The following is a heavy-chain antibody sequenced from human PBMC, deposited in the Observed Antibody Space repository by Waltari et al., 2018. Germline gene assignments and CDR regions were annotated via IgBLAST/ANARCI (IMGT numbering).Heavy chain of an antibody. V-gene: IGHV4-34*02. CDR3: VTGPRDKWVGRYSGEFFHH. D-gene: IGHD3-9*01. CDR2: NNLGDIT. J-gene: IGHJ1*01. CDR1: GVSLTDYY. Sequence: QVQLQQWGAGLVRPSETLSLTCDVYGVSLTDYYWPSTRQSPGKGLELIGENNLGDITYYNPSLENRVTILLDKSKNQFSLRLDSVTAADTAVYYCVTGPRDKWVGRYSGEFFHHWGPGTLVTVSS.